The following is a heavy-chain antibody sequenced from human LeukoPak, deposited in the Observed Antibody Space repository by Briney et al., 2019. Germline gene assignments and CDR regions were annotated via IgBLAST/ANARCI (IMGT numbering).Heavy chain of an antibody. CDR1: GGSISSYY. Sequence: PSETLSLTCTVSGGSISSYYWSRIRQPPGKGLEWIGYIYYSGSTNYSPSLKSRVTISVDTSKNQFSLKLSSVTAADSAVYYCARSHYYGSSGGIAFDIWGQGTMVTVSS. CDR2: IYYSGST. CDR3: ARSHYYGSSGGIAFDI. D-gene: IGHD3-10*01. J-gene: IGHJ3*02. V-gene: IGHV4-59*01.